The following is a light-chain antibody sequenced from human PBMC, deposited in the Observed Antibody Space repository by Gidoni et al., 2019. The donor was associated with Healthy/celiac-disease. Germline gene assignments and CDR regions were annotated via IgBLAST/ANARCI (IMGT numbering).Light chain of an antibody. CDR3: QQSYSTPRT. CDR2: AAS. Sequence: DIQMTQSPSSLSASVGHRVTITCRASQSISSYINWYQQKPGKAPKPLIYAASSLQSGVPSRFSGSGSGTDFTLTISSLQPEDFATYYCQQSYSTPRTFGQGTRVEIK. J-gene: IGKJ1*01. V-gene: IGKV1-39*01. CDR1: QSISSY.